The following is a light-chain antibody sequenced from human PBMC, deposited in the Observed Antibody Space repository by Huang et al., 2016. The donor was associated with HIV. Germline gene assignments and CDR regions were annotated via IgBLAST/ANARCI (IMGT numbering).Light chain of an antibody. CDR2: AAS. CDR3: QHLNSYPPFT. V-gene: IGKV1-9*01. Sequence: IQLTQSPSSLSASVGDRVTITCRASQGISSYLAWYQQKPGKDPKLLIYAASTLQRGVPSRFSGSGSGTEFTLTISSLQPEDFATYYCQHLNSYPPFTFGPGTKVDI. J-gene: IGKJ3*01. CDR1: QGISSY.